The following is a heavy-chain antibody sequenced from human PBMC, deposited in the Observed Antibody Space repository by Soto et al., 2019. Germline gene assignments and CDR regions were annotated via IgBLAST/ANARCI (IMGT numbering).Heavy chain of an antibody. CDR2: INPNSGGT. J-gene: IGHJ4*02. Sequence: QVQLVQSGAEVKKPGASVKVSCKASGYTFTGYYMHWVRQAPGQGLEWMGWINPNSGGTNYEQKFQGWVTMTRDTSISTAYMELSRLRSDDTAVYYCARGRSAWLGPDYWGQGTLVTVSS. CDR3: ARGRSAWLGPDY. D-gene: IGHD6-19*01. V-gene: IGHV1-2*04. CDR1: GYTFTGYY.